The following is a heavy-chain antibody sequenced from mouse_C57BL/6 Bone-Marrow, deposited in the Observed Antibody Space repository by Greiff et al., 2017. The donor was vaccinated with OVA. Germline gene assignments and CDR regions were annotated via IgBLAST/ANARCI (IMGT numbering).Heavy chain of an antibody. CDR3: ARRLFDY. CDR1: GYTFTSYW. J-gene: IGHJ2*01. V-gene: IGHV1-50*01. Sequence: QVQLQQPGAELVKPGASVTLSCKASGYTFTSYWMQWVKQRPGQGLEWIGEIDPSGSYTNYNQKFKGKATLTVDTSSSTAYMQLSSLTSEDAAVYYCARRLFDYWGQGTTLTVSS. D-gene: IGHD3-2*02. CDR2: IDPSGSYT.